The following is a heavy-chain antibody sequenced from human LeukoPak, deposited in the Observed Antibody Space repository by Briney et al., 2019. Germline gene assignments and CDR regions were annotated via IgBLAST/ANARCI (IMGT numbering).Heavy chain of an antibody. CDR1: GFTFSSYE. CDR2: SSSSSTII. CDR3: GASRQYVGAFDI. V-gene: IGHV3-48*03. Sequence: AGSLRLSCAASGFTFSSYELYWVRQAPRKGLEWISYSSSSSTIIKYADSVRGRFTISRDDASESLYLQMSSLRADDTAIYYCGASRQYVGAFDIWGQGTLVTVSS. J-gene: IGHJ3*02. D-gene: IGHD3-16*01.